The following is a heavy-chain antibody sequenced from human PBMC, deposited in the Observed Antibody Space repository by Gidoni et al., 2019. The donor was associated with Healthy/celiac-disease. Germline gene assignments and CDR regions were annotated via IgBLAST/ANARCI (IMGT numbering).Heavy chain of an antibody. D-gene: IGHD6-13*01. CDR3: ARDLAAAGTVYDAFDI. Sequence: QVQLQESGPGLVKPSETLSLTCTVSGGSVSSGSYYWSWIRQPPGKGLEWIGYIYYSGSTNYNPSLKSRVTISVDTSKNQFSLKLSSVTAADTAVYYCARDLAAAGTVYDAFDIWGQGTMVTVSS. CDR2: IYYSGST. J-gene: IGHJ3*02. CDR1: GGSVSSGSYY. V-gene: IGHV4-61*01.